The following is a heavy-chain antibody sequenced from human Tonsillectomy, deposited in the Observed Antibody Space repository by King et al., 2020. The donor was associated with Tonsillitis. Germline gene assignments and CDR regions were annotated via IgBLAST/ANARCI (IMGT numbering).Heavy chain of an antibody. CDR1: GYTFTSYY. CDR3: ARGEVGLDY. D-gene: IGHD1-26*01. J-gene: IGHJ4*02. V-gene: IGHV1-46*01. CDR2: INPSGSSI. Sequence: QLVQSGAEVKKPGASVKVSCKASGYTFTSYYMHWVRQAPGQGLEWMGIINPSGSSISYAQKFQGRVTMTTSTSTVYMELSSLRSEDTAVYYCARGEVGLDYWGQGTLVTVSS.